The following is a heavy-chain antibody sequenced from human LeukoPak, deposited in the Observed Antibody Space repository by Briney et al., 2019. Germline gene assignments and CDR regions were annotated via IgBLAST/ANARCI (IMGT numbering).Heavy chain of an antibody. CDR3: ARASSSGGWLRWYFDL. D-gene: IGHD6-19*01. CDR2: IYYSGGT. V-gene: IGHV4-59*11. CDR1: GGSISSHY. J-gene: IGHJ2*01. Sequence: SETLSLTCTVSGGSISSHYWSWIGQPPGKGLEWIGYIYYSGGTNYNPSLKSRVTISVDTSKNQFSLKLSSVTAADTAVYYCARASSSGGWLRWYFDLWGRGTLVTVSS.